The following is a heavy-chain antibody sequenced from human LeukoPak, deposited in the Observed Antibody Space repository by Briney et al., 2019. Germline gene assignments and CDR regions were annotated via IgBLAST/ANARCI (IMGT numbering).Heavy chain of an antibody. D-gene: IGHD2-2*01. CDR2: INPNSGGT. J-gene: IGHJ5*02. V-gene: IGHV1-2*06. CDR1: GYTFTGYY. CDR3: ARDRAQGIVVVPAASHWFDP. Sequence: ASVKVSCKASGYTFTGYYMHWVRQAPGQGLEWMGRINPNSGGTNYAQKFQGRVTMTRDTSISTAYMELSRLRSDDTAVYYCARDRAQGIVVVPAASHWFDPWGQGTLVTVSS.